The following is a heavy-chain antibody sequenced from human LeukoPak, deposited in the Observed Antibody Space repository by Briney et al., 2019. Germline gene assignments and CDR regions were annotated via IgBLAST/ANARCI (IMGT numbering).Heavy chain of an antibody. Sequence: PGGSLRLSCAASGPSITTYMMNWVRQAPGKGLEWVSSISDRSGHIYYADSVKGRFTISRDNSKNTVLLQMNNLRLEDAAVYYCARGSQYGDYPYYCDFWGQGTLVTVSS. D-gene: IGHD4-17*01. CDR2: ISDRSGHI. J-gene: IGHJ4*02. CDR3: ARGSQYGDYPYYCDF. V-gene: IGHV3-21*01. CDR1: GPSITTYM.